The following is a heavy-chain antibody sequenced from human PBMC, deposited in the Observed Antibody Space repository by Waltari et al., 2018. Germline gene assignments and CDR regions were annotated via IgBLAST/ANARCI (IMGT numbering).Heavy chain of an antibody. CDR3: AREGVSYYGSGSYNL. CDR1: GYTFTGYY. J-gene: IGHJ5*02. Sequence: QVQLVQSGAEVKKPGASVKVSCKASGYTFTGYYMHWVRQAPGQGLEWMGRINPNGGGTNYAKKFEGRVTMTRDTSISTAYMELSRLRSDDTAVYYCAREGVSYYGSGSYNLWGQGTLVTVSS. V-gene: IGHV1-2*06. CDR2: INPNGGGT. D-gene: IGHD3-10*01.